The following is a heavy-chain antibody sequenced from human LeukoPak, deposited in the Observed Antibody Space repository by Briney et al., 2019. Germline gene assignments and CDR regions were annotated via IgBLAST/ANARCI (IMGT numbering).Heavy chain of an antibody. J-gene: IGHJ4*02. CDR1: GYTCTSYA. V-gene: IGHV1-3*01. Sequence: ASVKVSCKASGYTCTSYAMHWVRQAPGQSLEWMGRINAGNGNTKYSQKFQGRVTITRDTSATTAYMELYNLRSEDTAVYYCAREQGGYSYGPLDHWGQGTLVTVSS. D-gene: IGHD5-18*01. CDR3: AREQGGYSYGPLDH. CDR2: INAGNGNT.